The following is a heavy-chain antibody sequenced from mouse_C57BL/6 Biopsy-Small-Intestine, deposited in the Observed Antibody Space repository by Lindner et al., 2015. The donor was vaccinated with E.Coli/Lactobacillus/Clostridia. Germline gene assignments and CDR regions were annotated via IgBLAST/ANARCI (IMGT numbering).Heavy chain of an antibody. Sequence: SVKVSCKASGFTSPTSAVQWVRQARGQRLEWLGWIVVATGNTNYAQKFQERVTTTRDMSTRTAYMELLNLRSEDTAVYYCAARSGNHWDYWGQGTLVTVSS. CDR2: IVVATGNT. CDR1: GFTSPTSA. J-gene: IGHJ4*01. V-gene: IGHV14-3*01. CDR3: AARSGNHWDY. D-gene: IGHD1-3*01.